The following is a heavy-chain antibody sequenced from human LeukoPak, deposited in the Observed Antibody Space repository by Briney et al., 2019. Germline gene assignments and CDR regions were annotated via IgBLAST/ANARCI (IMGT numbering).Heavy chain of an antibody. CDR1: GGSIHSYY. CDR3: ARLLDSSGYLFDY. CDR2: IYTSGRT. D-gene: IGHD3-22*01. J-gene: IGHJ4*02. V-gene: IGHV4-4*07. Sequence: SETLSLTCNVSGGSIHSYYWSWIRQPAGKGLEWIGRIYTSGRTIYNPSLKSRVTMSVDASKNLLSLKLSSVTAADTAVYYCARLLDSSGYLFDYWGRGTLVTVSS.